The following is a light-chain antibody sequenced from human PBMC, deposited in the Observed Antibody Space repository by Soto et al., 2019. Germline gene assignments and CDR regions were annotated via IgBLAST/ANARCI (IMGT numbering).Light chain of an antibody. CDR2: AAS. Sequence: DIQMTQSPSSLSASVGDTVTNTCRASQTILTYLNWYQQKPGKAPKLLIYAASSLQSGVPSRFSGGGSATDFTLTISSLQPEDFATYYCQQSFGTTWTFGRGTKVDIK. CDR3: QQSFGTTWT. CDR1: QTILTY. J-gene: IGKJ1*01. V-gene: IGKV1-39*01.